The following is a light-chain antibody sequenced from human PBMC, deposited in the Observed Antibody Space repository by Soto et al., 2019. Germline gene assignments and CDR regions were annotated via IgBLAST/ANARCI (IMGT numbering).Light chain of an antibody. Sequence: DIQMTQSPSSLSASVGDRVTITCQASQDISNYLNWYQQKPGKAPKLLIYDASNLETGVPSRFSGSGSGTDFTFTISSLQPEDIETYYCQQYDNLPRLFGPGTKVDI. V-gene: IGKV1-33*01. CDR3: QQYDNLPRL. CDR1: QDISNY. J-gene: IGKJ3*01. CDR2: DAS.